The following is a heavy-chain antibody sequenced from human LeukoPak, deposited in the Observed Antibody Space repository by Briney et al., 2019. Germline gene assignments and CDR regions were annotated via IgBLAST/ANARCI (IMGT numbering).Heavy chain of an antibody. Sequence: GGSLRLSCAASGFTFSSYSMNWVRQAPGKGLEWVSSISSSSSYIYYADSVKGRFTISRDNSKNTLYLQMNSLRAEDTGVYYCARDGSTWTGTYYGMDVWGQGTTVTVSS. J-gene: IGHJ6*02. CDR3: ARDGSTWTGTYYGMDV. D-gene: IGHD6-13*01. CDR2: ISSSSSYI. V-gene: IGHV3-21*01. CDR1: GFTFSSYS.